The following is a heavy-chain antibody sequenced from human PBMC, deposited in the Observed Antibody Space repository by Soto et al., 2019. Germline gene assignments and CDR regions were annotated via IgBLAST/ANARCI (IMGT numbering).Heavy chain of an antibody. CDR1: GFTFSGYA. V-gene: IGHV3-33*01. CDR2: IYYDGNNR. J-gene: IGHJ6*02. CDR3: ARRTGSGSSGVYGMDF. D-gene: IGHD3-22*01. Sequence: QVQLVESGGGVVQPGRSLRLSCAASGFTFSGYAMHWVRQAPGKGLDWVAVIYYDGNNRNYADSVKGRFTVSRDNSKNTLHLQMNSLRAEDTAVYYCARRTGSGSSGVYGMDFWGQGTTVTVSS.